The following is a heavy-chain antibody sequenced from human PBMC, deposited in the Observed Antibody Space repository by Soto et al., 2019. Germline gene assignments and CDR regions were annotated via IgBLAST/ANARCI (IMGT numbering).Heavy chain of an antibody. CDR2: INAGNGNT. V-gene: IGHV1-3*01. D-gene: IGHD2-15*01. CDR1: GYTFTSYA. Sequence: ASVKVSCKASGYTFTSYAMHWVRQAPGQRLEWMGWINAGNGNTKYSQKFQGRVTITRDTSASTAYMELSSLRSEDTAVYYCARDSYCSGGSCYSYYYYGMDVWGQGTTVTVS. CDR3: ARDSYCSGGSCYSYYYYGMDV. J-gene: IGHJ6*02.